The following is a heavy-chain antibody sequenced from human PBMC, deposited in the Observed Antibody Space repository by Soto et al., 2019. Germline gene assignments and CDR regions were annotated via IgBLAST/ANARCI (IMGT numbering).Heavy chain of an antibody. CDR2: IKQDGSEK. CDR1: GFTFSSYW. Sequence: GGSLRLSCAASGFTFSSYWMSWVRQAPGKGLEWVANIKQDGSEKYYVDSVKGRFTISRANAKNSLYLQMNSLRAEDTAVYYCARYGAARLQLAFDYWGQGTLVTVSS. D-gene: IGHD6-6*01. J-gene: IGHJ4*02. CDR3: ARYGAARLQLAFDY. V-gene: IGHV3-7*05.